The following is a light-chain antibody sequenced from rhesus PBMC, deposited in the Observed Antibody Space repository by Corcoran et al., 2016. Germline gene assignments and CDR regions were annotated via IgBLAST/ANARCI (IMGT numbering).Light chain of an antibody. CDR2: GAS. Sequence: DIVMTQSPDSLAVSLGERVTINCRSSQRLLYSSIKTNYFAWYQHKPGQAPKLVIYGASTRESGVPNRCSGRGAGTDFTLTISGLQAEDVAVDYCQQYYSSPLSFGQGTKVEIK. J-gene: IGKJ2*01. CDR3: QQYYSSPLS. CDR1: QRLLYSSIKTNY. V-gene: IGKV4-1*01.